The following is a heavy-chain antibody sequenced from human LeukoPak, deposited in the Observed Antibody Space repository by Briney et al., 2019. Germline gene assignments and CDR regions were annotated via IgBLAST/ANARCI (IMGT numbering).Heavy chain of an antibody. CDR3: ARAYYYDSSGYLMASGAFDI. Sequence: SETLSLTCTVYGGSLSSSSYYWGWVRQPPGKGLEWIGSIYYSGSTYYNPSLKSRVTISVDTSKNQFSLKLSSVTAADTAVYYCARAYYYDSSGYLMASGAFDIWGQGTMVTVSS. J-gene: IGHJ3*02. CDR2: IYYSGST. D-gene: IGHD3-22*01. V-gene: IGHV4-39*01. CDR1: GGSLSSSSYY.